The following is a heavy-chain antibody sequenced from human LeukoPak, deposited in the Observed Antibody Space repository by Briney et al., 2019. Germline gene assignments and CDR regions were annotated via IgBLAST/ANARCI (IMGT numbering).Heavy chain of an antibody. V-gene: IGHV3-30*18. CDR2: ISYDGSNK. J-gene: IGHJ4*02. CDR1: GFTFSSYG. CDR3: AKELDTMFFDY. D-gene: IGHD3-10*02. Sequence: PGGSLRLSCAASGFTFSSYGTHWVRQAPGKGLEWVAVISYDGSNKYYADSVKGRFTISRDSGRKSVYLQMNSLTTDDTAFYFCAKELDTMFFDYWGQGALVTVSS.